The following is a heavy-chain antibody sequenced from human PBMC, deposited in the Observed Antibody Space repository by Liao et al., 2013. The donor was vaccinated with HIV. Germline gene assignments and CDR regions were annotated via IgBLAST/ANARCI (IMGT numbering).Heavy chain of an antibody. CDR3: ARGHCSSTTCLFDY. Sequence: QVQLQESGPGLVTPSQTLSLTCTVSGDSISSDNYYWSWIRQPAGKGLEWIGRIYASGKTNYNPSLKSRVTISVDTSKNQFSLRLNSVTAADTAVYYCARGHCSSTTCLFDYWGQGTLVTVSS. D-gene: IGHD2-2*01. V-gene: IGHV4-61*02. J-gene: IGHJ4*02. CDR1: GDSISSDNYY. CDR2: IYASGKT.